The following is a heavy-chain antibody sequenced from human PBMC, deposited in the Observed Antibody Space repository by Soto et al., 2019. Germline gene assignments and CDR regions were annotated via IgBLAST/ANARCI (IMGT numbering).Heavy chain of an antibody. V-gene: IGHV4-34*01. CDR2: INHSGST. CDR1: GGSFSGYY. CDR3: ARKRGYGDYGGDFDY. Sequence: SETLSLTCAVYGGSFSGYYWSWIRQPPGKGLEWIGEINHSGSTNYNPSLKSRVTISVDTSKNQFSLKLSSVTAADTAVYYCARKRGYGDYGGDFDYWGQGTLVTVSS. J-gene: IGHJ4*02. D-gene: IGHD4-17*01.